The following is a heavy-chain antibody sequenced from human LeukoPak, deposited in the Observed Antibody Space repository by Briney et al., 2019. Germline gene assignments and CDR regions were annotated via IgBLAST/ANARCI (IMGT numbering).Heavy chain of an antibody. Sequence: GGSLRLSCAASGFTFSSYSMNWVRQAPGKGLECVSSISSSSSYIYYADSVKGRFTISRDNAKNSLYLQMNSLRAEDTAVYYCASNPVVAATPGGYWGQGTLVTVSS. D-gene: IGHD2-15*01. CDR1: GFTFSSYS. CDR3: ASNPVVAATPGGY. J-gene: IGHJ4*02. CDR2: ISSSSSYI. V-gene: IGHV3-21*01.